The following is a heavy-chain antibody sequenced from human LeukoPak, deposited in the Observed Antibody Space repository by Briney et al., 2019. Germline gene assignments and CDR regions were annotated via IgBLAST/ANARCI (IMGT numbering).Heavy chain of an antibody. CDR1: GFTFSSYD. J-gene: IGHJ4*02. V-gene: IGHV3-30*18. CDR2: ISYDGSNK. Sequence: GRSLRLSCAASGFTFSSYDIHWVRQAPGKGLEWVAVISYDGSNKFYADSVKGRFTISRDNSKTTLSLQMNSLRAEDTAVYYCANLPSYWGQGTLVTVSS. D-gene: IGHD2-2*01. CDR3: ANLPSY.